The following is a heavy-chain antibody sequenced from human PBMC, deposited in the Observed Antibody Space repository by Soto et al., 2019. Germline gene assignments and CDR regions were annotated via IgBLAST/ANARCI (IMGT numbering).Heavy chain of an antibody. Sequence: EVQLVESGGGLVQPGGSLRLSCAASGFTFSSYSMSWVRQAPGKGLEWVAYISSSGTTIYYADSVKGRFTISRDNGKNSLYLQMNGLRDDDTAVYYCARGAAAGTSRFDSWGQGTLVTVSS. CDR3: ARGAAAGTSRFDS. CDR2: ISSSGTTI. CDR1: GFTFSSYS. J-gene: IGHJ4*02. V-gene: IGHV3-48*02. D-gene: IGHD6-25*01.